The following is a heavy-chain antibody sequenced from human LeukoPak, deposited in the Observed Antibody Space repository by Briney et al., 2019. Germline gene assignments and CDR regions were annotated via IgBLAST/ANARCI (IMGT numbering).Heavy chain of an antibody. CDR1: GYTFTGYY. J-gene: IGHJ4*02. CDR2: INPNSGGT. CDR3: ARDYRPRGIAAAGTVYYFDY. D-gene: IGHD6-13*01. V-gene: IGHV1-2*02. Sequence: ASVKVSCKASGYTFTGYYMHWVRQAPGQGLEWMGWINPNSGGTNYAQKFQGRVTMTRDTSISTAYMELSRLRSDDTAVYYCARDYRPRGIAAAGTVYYFDYWGQGTLVTVSS.